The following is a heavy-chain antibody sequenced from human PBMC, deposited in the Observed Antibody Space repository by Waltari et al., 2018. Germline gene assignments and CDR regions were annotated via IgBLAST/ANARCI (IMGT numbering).Heavy chain of an antibody. CDR2: ISSRGSAT. V-gene: IGHV3-48*01. D-gene: IGHD3-10*01. Sequence: EVQMLESGGGLVEPRGSLRLPCTTSGFTFTQYTMSWVRQTPTRGLEWVSYISSRGSATHYADSVRGRFTISRDSAKGSVYLQMNNLRADDAAMYYCARGRYGAGSYSDYDYWGQGTLVTVSS. CDR3: ARGRYGAGSYSDYDY. CDR1: GFTFTQYT. J-gene: IGHJ4*02.